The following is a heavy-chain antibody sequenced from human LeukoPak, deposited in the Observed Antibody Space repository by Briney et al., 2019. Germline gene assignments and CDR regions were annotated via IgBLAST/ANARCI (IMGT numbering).Heavy chain of an antibody. CDR2: INPNSSGT. V-gene: IGHV1-2*02. D-gene: IGHD3-10*01. J-gene: IGHJ4*02. CDR3: ARDPNGSGNWNY. Sequence: ASVKVSCKASGYTFTGYYMHWVRQAPGQGLEWMGWINPNSSGTNYAQKFQGRVTMTRDTSISTAYMELSRLRSDDTAVYYRARDPNGSGNWNYWGQGTLVTVSS. CDR1: GYTFTGYY.